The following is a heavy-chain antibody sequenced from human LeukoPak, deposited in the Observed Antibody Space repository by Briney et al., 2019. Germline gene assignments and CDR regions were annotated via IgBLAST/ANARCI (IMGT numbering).Heavy chain of an antibody. CDR2: MNPNSGNT. Sequence: GASVKVSCKASGYTFTSYDINWVRQATGQGLEWMGWMNPNSGNTGYARKFQGRVTMTRNTSISTAYMELSSLRSEDTAVYYCARRQVGAPYYGMDVWGQGTTVTVSS. J-gene: IGHJ6*02. CDR1: GYTFTSYD. D-gene: IGHD1-26*01. CDR3: ARRQVGAPYYGMDV. V-gene: IGHV1-8*01.